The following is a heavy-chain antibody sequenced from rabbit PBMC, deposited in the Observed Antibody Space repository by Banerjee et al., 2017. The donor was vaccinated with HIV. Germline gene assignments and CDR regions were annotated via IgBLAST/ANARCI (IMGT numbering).Heavy chain of an antibody. J-gene: IGHJ4*01. D-gene: IGHD1-1*01. CDR1: GFSLSSSYY. CDR3: ARSYVSSIGPQYGFGL. Sequence: QSLEESGGGLVKPGASLTLTCTASGFSLSSSYYMCWVRQAPGKGLEWIGCIYTDSGYTWYASWAKGRFTISKTSSTTVTLQMTSLTAADTATYFCARSYVSSIGPQYGFGLWGPGTLVTVS. V-gene: IGHV1S40*01. CDR2: IYTDSGYT.